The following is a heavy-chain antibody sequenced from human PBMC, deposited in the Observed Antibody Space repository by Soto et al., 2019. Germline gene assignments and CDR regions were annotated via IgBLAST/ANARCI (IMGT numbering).Heavy chain of an antibody. CDR1: GGSISAGDYY. J-gene: IGHJ4*02. CDR2: IYYTGTT. Sequence: SETLSLTCTVSGGSISAGDYYWNWIRQPPGKGLEWIGYIYYTGTTKYNPSLKSRATLSVDTSKNRFSLNLTSVTAADSAVYYCATAGIADYFDHWGQGTLVTVS. D-gene: IGHD6-13*01. V-gene: IGHV4-30-4*01. CDR3: ATAGIADYFDH.